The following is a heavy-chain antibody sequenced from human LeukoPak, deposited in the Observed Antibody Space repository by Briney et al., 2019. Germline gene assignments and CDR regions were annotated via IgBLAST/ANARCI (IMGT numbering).Heavy chain of an antibody. V-gene: IGHV3-15*01. CDR3: TTDPAVAGTVDY. Sequence: PGGSLRLSCAASGFSVSGNYMSWVRQAPGKGLEWVGRIKSKTDGGTTDCAAPVKGRFTISRDDSKNTLYLQMNSLKTEDTAVYYCTTDPAVAGTVDYWGQGTLVTVSS. J-gene: IGHJ4*02. CDR1: GFSVSGNY. D-gene: IGHD6-19*01. CDR2: IKSKTDGGTT.